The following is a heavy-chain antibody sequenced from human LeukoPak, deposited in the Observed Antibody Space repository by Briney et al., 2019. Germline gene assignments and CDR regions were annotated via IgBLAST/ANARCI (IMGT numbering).Heavy chain of an antibody. J-gene: IGHJ5*02. D-gene: IGHD6-19*01. CDR1: GYTFTIYY. CDR3: ARDGYVSSGWYSMGFDP. Sequence: ASVKVSCKASGYTFTIYYMHWVRQAPGQGLEWMGIINPSGASTSYAQKFQGRVTMTRDTSTSTVYMELSSLRSEDTAVYYCARDGYVSSGWYSMGFDPWGQGTLVTVSS. CDR2: INPSGAST. V-gene: IGHV1-46*01.